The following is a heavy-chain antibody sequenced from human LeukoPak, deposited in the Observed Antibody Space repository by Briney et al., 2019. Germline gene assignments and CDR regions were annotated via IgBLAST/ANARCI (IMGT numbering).Heavy chain of an antibody. J-gene: IGHJ4*02. CDR3: ARPRRAERDEDF. V-gene: IGHV5-51*01. CDR1: GYSFTNYW. D-gene: IGHD1-1*01. CDR2: INPGDTNI. Sequence: GESLKICCKASGYSFTNYWIGWVRQMPGKSLEWMGMINPGDTNIAYSPSFQGQVTISADRSINTAYLQWSSLKASDTAMYYCARPRRAERDEDFWGQGTLVTVSS.